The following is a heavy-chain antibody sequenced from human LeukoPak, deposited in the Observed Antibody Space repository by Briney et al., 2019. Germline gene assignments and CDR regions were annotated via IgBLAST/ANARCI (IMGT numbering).Heavy chain of an antibody. CDR2: ISHDGSDK. V-gene: IGHV3-30*03. CDR1: GFTFSNYG. CDR3: ARDVGFIVGATPGAFDI. D-gene: IGHD1-26*01. Sequence: GRSLRLSCAASGFTFSNYGMHWVRQAPGKGLEWVALISHDGSDKYYADSVKGRFTISRDNTKNTLYLQMNSLRADDTAVYYCARDVGFIVGATPGAFDIWGQGTMVTVSS. J-gene: IGHJ3*02.